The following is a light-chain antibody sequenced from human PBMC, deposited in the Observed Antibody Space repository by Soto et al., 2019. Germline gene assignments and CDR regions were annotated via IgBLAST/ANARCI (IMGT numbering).Light chain of an antibody. J-gene: IGKJ2*01. Sequence: DIQMTQSPSTLSASVGDRVTITCRASQSLSSWLAWYQQKPGEAPKLLIYRASTLESGVPSRFSGGGSGTEFTLTISSLQADDFATYYCQQYHSYPYTFGQGTKLEIK. V-gene: IGKV1-5*03. CDR1: QSLSSW. CDR3: QQYHSYPYT. CDR2: RAS.